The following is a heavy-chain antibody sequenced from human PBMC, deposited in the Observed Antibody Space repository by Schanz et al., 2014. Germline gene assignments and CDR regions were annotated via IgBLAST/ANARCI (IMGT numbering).Heavy chain of an antibody. V-gene: IGHV3-30*18. J-gene: IGHJ4*02. CDR3: AKATYYDLLTAYFPIDY. CDR2: ISYDGSNK. Sequence: VQLVESGGGLVQPGGSLRLSCAASGFIFSNFAMEWVRQAPGKGLEWVALISYDGSNKYYADSVKGRFTISRDNSKNTLYLQMNRLRTEDTAVYYCAKATYYDLLTAYFPIDYWGQGTLVTVSS. D-gene: IGHD3-9*01. CDR1: GFIFSNFA.